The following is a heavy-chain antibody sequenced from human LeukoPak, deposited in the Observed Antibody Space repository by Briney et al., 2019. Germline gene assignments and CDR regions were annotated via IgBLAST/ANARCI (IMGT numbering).Heavy chain of an antibody. Sequence: TGGSLRLSCAASGFTFSSYGMHWVRQAPGKGLEWVAFIRYDGSNKYYADSVKGRFTISRDNSKNTLYLQMNSLRAEDTAVYYCARVHSALAAAALDYWGQGTLVTVSS. D-gene: IGHD6-13*01. V-gene: IGHV3-30*02. CDR1: GFTFSSYG. J-gene: IGHJ4*02. CDR2: IRYDGSNK. CDR3: ARVHSALAAAALDY.